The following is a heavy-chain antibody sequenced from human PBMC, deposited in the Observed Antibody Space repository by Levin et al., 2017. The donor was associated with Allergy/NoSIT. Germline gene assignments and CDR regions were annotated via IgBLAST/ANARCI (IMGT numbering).Heavy chain of an antibody. D-gene: IGHD6-6*01. CDR3: ARSIAARQGVWFDP. J-gene: IGHJ5*02. CDR2: IYSGGST. Sequence: SGGSLRLSCAASGFTVSSNYMSWVRQAPGKGLEWVSVIYSGGSTYYAESVKGPFTISRDNSRNTLYLQMNSLGAEDAAVYYCARSIAARQGVWFDPWGQGTLVTVSS. CDR1: GFTVSSNY. V-gene: IGHV3-53*01.